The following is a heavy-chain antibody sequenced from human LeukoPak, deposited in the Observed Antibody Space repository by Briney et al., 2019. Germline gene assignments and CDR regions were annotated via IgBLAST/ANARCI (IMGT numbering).Heavy chain of an antibody. CDR3: AKDHSGSYDYFDY. CDR1: GFTFADYA. D-gene: IGHD1-26*01. Sequence: QPGGSLSLSCAASGFTFADYAMHWVRQAPGKGLEWVSGIRWDSGSIGYADSVKGRFTIYRDHAKNSLYLQMNSLRAEDMALYYCAKDHSGSYDYFDYWGQGTLVTVSS. CDR2: IRWDSGSI. J-gene: IGHJ4*02. V-gene: IGHV3-9*03.